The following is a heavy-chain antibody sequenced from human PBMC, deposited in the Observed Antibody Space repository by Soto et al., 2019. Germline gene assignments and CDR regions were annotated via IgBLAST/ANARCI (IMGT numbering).Heavy chain of an antibody. CDR2: INAGNGNT. D-gene: IGHD3-22*01. CDR1: RKTLTSYA. Sequence: GASVEVSSNASRKTLTSYAMHLVRQAPRQKLEWMGWINAGNGNTKYSQKFQGRVTITRDTSASTAYMELSSLRSEDTAVYYCARVPHHYDSSGYYYFDYWGQGTLVTVSS. V-gene: IGHV1-3*01. CDR3: ARVPHHYDSSGYYYFDY. J-gene: IGHJ4*02.